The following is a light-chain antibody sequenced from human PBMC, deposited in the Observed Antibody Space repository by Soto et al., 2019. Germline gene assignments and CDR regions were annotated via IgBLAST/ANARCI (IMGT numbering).Light chain of an antibody. CDR3: QQYHSPPLT. CDR2: GAI. CDR1: QNIRSNY. J-gene: IGKJ1*01. Sequence: VLRQSPGTLSLSPGQRATLSCRASQNIRSNYIAWFQQKPGQPPRLLIYGAINRATGIPARFSGSGSGTEFSLTISSLEPEDFVVYYCQQYHSPPLTFGPGTKVEIK. V-gene: IGKV3-20*01.